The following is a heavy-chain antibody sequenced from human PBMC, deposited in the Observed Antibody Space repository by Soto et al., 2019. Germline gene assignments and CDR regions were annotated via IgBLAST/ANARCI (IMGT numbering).Heavy chain of an antibody. D-gene: IGHD5-12*01. CDR3: ARAWLQLYYYGMDV. V-gene: IGHV4-30-4*01. J-gene: IGHJ6*02. CDR1: GGSISSGDYY. Sequence: PSETLSLTCTVSGGSISSGDYYWSWIRQPPGKGLEWIGYIYYSGSTYYNPSLKSRVTTSVDTSKNQFSLKLSSVTAEDTAVYYCARAWLQLYYYGMDVWGQGTMVTVSS. CDR2: IYYSGST.